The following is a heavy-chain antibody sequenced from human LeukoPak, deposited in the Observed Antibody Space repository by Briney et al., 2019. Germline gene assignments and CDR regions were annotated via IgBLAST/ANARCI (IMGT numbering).Heavy chain of an antibody. CDR1: GFTFSSYW. V-gene: IGHV3-74*01. J-gene: IGHJ3*02. CDR2: INSDGSST. CDR3: AERRSSAFDI. Sequence: GGSLRLSSAASGFTFSSYWMHWVRQAPRKGLVWVSRINSDGSSTSYADSVKGRFTISRDNAKNTLYLQMNSLRAEDTAVYYCAERRSSAFDIWGQGTMVTVSS.